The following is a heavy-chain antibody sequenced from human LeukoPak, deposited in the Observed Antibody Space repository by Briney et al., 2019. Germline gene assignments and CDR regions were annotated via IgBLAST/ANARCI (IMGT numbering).Heavy chain of an antibody. J-gene: IGHJ5*02. D-gene: IGHD3-10*01. CDR3: ARGAYGSGSYRLDP. V-gene: IGHV4-59*01. Sequence: SETLSLTCTVSGGSISSYYWSWIRQPPGKGLEWIGYIYYSGSTNYNPSLKSRVTISVDTSKNQFSLKLSSVTAADTAVYYCARGAYGSGSYRLDPWGQGTLVTVSS. CDR1: GGSISSYY. CDR2: IYYSGST.